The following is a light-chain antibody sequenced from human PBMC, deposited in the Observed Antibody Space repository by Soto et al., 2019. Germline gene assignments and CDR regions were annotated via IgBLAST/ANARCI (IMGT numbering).Light chain of an antibody. CDR1: QSISNW. J-gene: IGKJ4*01. CDR2: DAS. CDR3: QQSNTYPLT. Sequence: DIQMTQSPFTLSASVGARVTITCRASQSISNWLAWYHQTPGKAPKLLIFDASSLQSGVPSRFSGSGSGTEFTLTITSLQADDFGTYFCQQSNTYPLTLGGGTKVDIK. V-gene: IGKV1-5*01.